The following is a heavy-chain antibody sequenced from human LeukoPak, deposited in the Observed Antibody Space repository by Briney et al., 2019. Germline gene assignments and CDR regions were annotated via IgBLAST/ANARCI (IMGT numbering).Heavy chain of an antibody. D-gene: IGHD3-10*01. Sequence: GGSLRLSCAASGFTFGSYEMNWVRQAPGKGLEWVSYISSSGGTIYYADSVKGRFTISRDNAKNSLHLQMNSLRAEVTAVYYCARGASHYGSGSYYNALDYWGQGTLVTVSS. J-gene: IGHJ4*02. CDR2: ISSSGGTI. CDR3: ARGASHYGSGSYYNALDY. CDR1: GFTFGSYE. V-gene: IGHV3-48*03.